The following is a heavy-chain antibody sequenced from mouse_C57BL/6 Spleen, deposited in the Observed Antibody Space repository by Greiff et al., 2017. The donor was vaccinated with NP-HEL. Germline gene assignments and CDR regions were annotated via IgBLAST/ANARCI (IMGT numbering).Heavy chain of an antibody. CDR3: ARRRVYYDYDGAYAMDY. D-gene: IGHD2-4*01. V-gene: IGHV1-78*01. J-gene: IGHJ4*01. CDR2: IYPRDGST. Sequence: VQLQQSDAELVKPGASVKISCKVSGYTFTDHTIHWMKQRPEQGLEWIGYIYPRDGSTKYNEKFKGKATLTADKSSSTAYRQLNSLTSEDSAVYFCARRRVYYDYDGAYAMDYWGQGTSVTVSS. CDR1: GYTFTDHT.